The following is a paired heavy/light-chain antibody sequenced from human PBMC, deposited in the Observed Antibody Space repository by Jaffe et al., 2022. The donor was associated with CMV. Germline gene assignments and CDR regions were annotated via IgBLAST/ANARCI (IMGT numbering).Light chain of an antibody. V-gene: IGKV1-39*01. Sequence: DIQMTQSPSSLSASVGDRVTITCRASQSISSYLNWYQQKPGKAPKLLIYAASSLQSGVPSRFSGSGSGTDFTLTISSLQPEDFATYYCQQSYSTPRWTFGQGTKLEIK. CDR3: QQSYSTPRWT. CDR1: QSISSY. J-gene: IGKJ2*02. CDR2: AAS.
Heavy chain of an antibody. Sequence: QVQLQESGPGLVKPSETLSLTCTVSGGSISSYYWSWIRQPPGKGLEWIGYIYYSGSTNYNPSLKSRVTISVDTSKNQFSLKLSSVTAADTAVYYCARARTYDFWSGSLYFDYWGQGTLVTVSS. J-gene: IGHJ4*02. V-gene: IGHV4-59*01. CDR3: ARARTYDFWSGSLYFDY. CDR1: GGSISSYY. CDR2: IYYSGST. D-gene: IGHD3-3*01.